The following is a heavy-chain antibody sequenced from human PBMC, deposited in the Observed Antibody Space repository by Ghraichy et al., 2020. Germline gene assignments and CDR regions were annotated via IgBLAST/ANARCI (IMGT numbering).Heavy chain of an antibody. CDR2: IYPGDSDT. V-gene: IGHV5-51*01. J-gene: IGHJ5*02. CDR1: GYSFTSYW. CDR3: ARQLTIFGVPIEDWGWFDP. Sequence: GGSLRLSCKGSGYSFTSYWIGWVRQMPGKGLEWMGIIYPGDSDTRYSPSFQGQVTISADKSISTAYLQWSSLKASDTAMYYCARQLTIFGVPIEDWGWFDPWGQGTLVTVSS. D-gene: IGHD3-3*01.